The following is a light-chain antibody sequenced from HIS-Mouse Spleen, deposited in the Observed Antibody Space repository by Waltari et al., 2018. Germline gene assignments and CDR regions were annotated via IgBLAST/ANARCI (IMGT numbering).Light chain of an antibody. CDR2: EGS. J-gene: IGLJ3*02. Sequence: QSALTQPASVSGSPGQSITISCTGTSSDVGRYNLVSWYQQHPGKAHKLRIYEGSKRASGVANRLSGSKSGKTDSLTISVLQAEDEADYYCCSYAGSSTWVFGGGTKLTVL. CDR3: CSYAGSSTWV. V-gene: IGLV2-23*01. CDR1: SSDVGRYNL.